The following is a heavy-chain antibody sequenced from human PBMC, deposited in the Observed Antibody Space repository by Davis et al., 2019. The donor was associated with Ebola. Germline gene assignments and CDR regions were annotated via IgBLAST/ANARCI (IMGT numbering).Heavy chain of an antibody. J-gene: IGHJ4*02. D-gene: IGHD1-26*01. V-gene: IGHV5-51*01. CDR2: IYPGDSDT. CDR1: GYSFTSYW. Sequence: GESLKISCKGSGYSFTSYWIGWVRQMPGKGLEWMGIIYPGDSDTRYSPSFQGQVTISADKSISTAYLQWSSLRSEDTAVYYCARALGYSGSYYGYWGQGTLVTVSS. CDR3: ARALGYSGSYYGY.